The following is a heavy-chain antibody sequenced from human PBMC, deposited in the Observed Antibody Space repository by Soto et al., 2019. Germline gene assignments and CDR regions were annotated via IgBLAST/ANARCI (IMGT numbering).Heavy chain of an antibody. CDR2: INSNSGGT. CDR1: GYTFTDHY. V-gene: IGHV1-2*02. Sequence: QEQLVQSGAEVKKPGASVKVSCKASGYTFTDHYIHWVRQAPGQGLEWMGWINSNSGGTNSAQKFQGRVTMTRATSICPSYVELTRLRSDDTAMYYCARDSPSLAYCGGDCYSIDYCGQGTLVTVSS. D-gene: IGHD2-21*02. J-gene: IGHJ4*02. CDR3: ARDSPSLAYCGGDCYSIDY.